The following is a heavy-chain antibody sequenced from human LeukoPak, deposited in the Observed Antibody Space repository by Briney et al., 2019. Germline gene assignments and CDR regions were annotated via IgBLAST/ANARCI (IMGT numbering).Heavy chain of an antibody. Sequence: GSSVKVSCKASGGTFSSYAISWVRQAPGQGLEWMGRIIPILGIANYAQKFQGRVTITADKSTSTAYMELSSLRSEDTAVYYCAREVAAAGTRPWFDPWGQGTLVTVSS. CDR2: IIPILGIA. CDR1: GGTFSSYA. J-gene: IGHJ5*02. CDR3: AREVAAAGTRPWFDP. V-gene: IGHV1-69*04. D-gene: IGHD6-13*01.